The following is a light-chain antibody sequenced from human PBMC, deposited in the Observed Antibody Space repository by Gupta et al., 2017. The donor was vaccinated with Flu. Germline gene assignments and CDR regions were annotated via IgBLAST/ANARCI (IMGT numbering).Light chain of an antibody. V-gene: IGLV3-21*03. Sequence: ERTTSLTGSRYTIGSTSVHWYQQKPGPAPVLVVYEDSDRPSGIPARFSGFNSGTTATLIITRLETGDEAYYYCEAWDSSPTHYVFGTGTKVTVL. CDR3: EAWDSSPTHYV. CDR2: EDS. J-gene: IGLJ1*01. CDR1: TIGSTS.